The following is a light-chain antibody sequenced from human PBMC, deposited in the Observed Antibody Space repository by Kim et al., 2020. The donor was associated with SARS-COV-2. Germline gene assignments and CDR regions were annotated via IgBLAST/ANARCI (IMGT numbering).Light chain of an antibody. V-gene: IGLV2-14*03. Sequence: QSALTQPASVSGSPGQSITISCTGTSSDVGGLNYVSWYQQHPGKAPKLKVYDVRRRPSGVSNRFSGSKSGNTASLTISGLQADDEADYYCSSYTTTYTVVFGGGTQLTVL. CDR3: SSYTTTYTVV. J-gene: IGLJ2*01. CDR1: SSDVGGLNY. CDR2: DVR.